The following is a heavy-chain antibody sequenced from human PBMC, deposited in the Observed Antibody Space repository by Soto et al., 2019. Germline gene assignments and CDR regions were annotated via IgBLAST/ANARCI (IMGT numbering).Heavy chain of an antibody. CDR2: ISYDGSNK. CDR1: GFTVSSYA. D-gene: IGHD3-3*01. CDR3: ARSGYDFWSGYPRGFDY. J-gene: IGHJ4*02. V-gene: IGHV3-30-3*01. Sequence: GSLRLSCAASGFTVSSYAMHWVRQAPGKGLEWVAVISYDGSNKYYADSVKGRFTISRDNSKNTLYLQMNSLRAEDTAVYYCARSGYDFWSGYPRGFDYWGQGTLVTVSS.